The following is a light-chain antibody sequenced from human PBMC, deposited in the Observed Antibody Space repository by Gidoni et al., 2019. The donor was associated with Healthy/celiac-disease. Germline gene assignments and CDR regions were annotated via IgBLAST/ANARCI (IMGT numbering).Light chain of an antibody. CDR2: GNS. CDR1: SSNIGAGYD. CDR3: QSYDSSLSGSV. J-gene: IGLJ3*02. Sequence: QSVLTQPPSVSGAPGQRVSISCTGSSSNIGAGYDVHWYQQLPGTAPKLLIYGNSHRPYGFPDRFSGSKSGTSSSLASTGLQAEDEADYYCQSYDSSLSGSVFGGGTKLTVL. V-gene: IGLV1-40*01.